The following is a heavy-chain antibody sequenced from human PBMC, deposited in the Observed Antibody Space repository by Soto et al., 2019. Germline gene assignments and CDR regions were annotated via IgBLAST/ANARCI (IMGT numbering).Heavy chain of an antibody. Sequence: SETLSLTCTVSGGSLSPNYWSWIRQPPGKGLEWIGYIYYGGTTTNNPSLNSRVAISIDTSKNQFSLTLSSVTAADTAVYYCARLGGYYQSLDPRGQRILVTVSS. CDR3: ARLGGYYQSLDP. J-gene: IGHJ5*02. D-gene: IGHD3-22*01. V-gene: IGHV4-59*08. CDR1: GGSLSPNY. CDR2: IYYGGTT.